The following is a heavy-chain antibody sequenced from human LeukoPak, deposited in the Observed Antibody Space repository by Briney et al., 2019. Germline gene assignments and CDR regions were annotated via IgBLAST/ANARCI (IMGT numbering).Heavy chain of an antibody. Sequence: PGGSLRLSCAASGFTFSSYWMHWVRQAPGKGLVCVSRINGDGNTINYADSVRGRFTISRDNAKNTLYLQMNSLRAEDTAVYYCARGKSGSYGLEDYLGHGTLVTVSS. CDR3: ARGKSGSYGLEDY. V-gene: IGHV3-74*01. CDR2: INGDGNTI. CDR1: GFTFSSYW. J-gene: IGHJ4*01. D-gene: IGHD1-26*01.